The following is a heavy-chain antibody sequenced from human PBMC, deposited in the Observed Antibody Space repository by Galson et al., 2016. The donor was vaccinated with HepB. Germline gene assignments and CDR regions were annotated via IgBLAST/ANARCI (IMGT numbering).Heavy chain of an antibody. CDR2: ISSSSGHI. Sequence: SLRLSCAASGFTFSSYSLNWVRQAPGKGLEWVSSISSSSGHIYYADSVKGRFTVSRDNARNSLYLQMNSLRAEDTAVYYCARAPYQLLWYFDNWGQGTRVTVSS. J-gene: IGHJ4*02. CDR3: ARAPYQLLWYFDN. V-gene: IGHV3-21*01. CDR1: GFTFSSYS. D-gene: IGHD2-2*01.